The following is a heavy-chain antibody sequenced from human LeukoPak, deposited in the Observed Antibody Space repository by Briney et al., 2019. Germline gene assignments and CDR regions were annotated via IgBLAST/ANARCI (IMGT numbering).Heavy chain of an antibody. D-gene: IGHD3-10*01. CDR2: ISGSGGST. Sequence: PGGSLILSCAASGFTFSSYAMSSVRQAPGKGLEWVSAISGSGGSTYYADSVKGRFTISRDNSKNTLYLQMNSLRAEDTAVYYCAQRFHYGSGSYFPFDPWGQGTLVTVSS. CDR1: GFTFSSYA. V-gene: IGHV3-23*01. J-gene: IGHJ5*02. CDR3: AQRFHYGSGSYFPFDP.